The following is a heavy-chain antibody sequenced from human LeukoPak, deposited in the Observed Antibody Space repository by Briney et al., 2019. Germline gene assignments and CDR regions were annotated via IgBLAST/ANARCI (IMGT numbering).Heavy chain of an antibody. Sequence: PGGSLRLTCAATGFTSVNYAMSWVRQAPGKGLEWVAVISYDGSNKYYADSVKGRFTISRDNSKNTLYLQMNSLRAEDTAVYYCARDAYSTRYYYYGMDVWGQGTTVTVSS. D-gene: IGHD4-11*01. V-gene: IGHV3-30*03. CDR1: GFTSVNYA. J-gene: IGHJ6*02. CDR2: ISYDGSNK. CDR3: ARDAYSTRYYYYGMDV.